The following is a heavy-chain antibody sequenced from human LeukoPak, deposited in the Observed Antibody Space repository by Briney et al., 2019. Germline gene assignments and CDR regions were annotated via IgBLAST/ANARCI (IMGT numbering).Heavy chain of an antibody. V-gene: IGHV4-39*01. J-gene: IGHJ4*02. CDR1: GGSISSSSSYY. Sequence: SETLSLTCTVSGGSISSSSSYYWGWVRQPPGKGLEWIGSIYYSGSTYYHPSLKSRVIISVDTSQNHFSLNLNSVTAADTAVYYCARHHHNHCYDYWGQGTLVTVSS. D-gene: IGHD1-1*01. CDR2: IYYSGST. CDR3: ARHHHNHCYDY.